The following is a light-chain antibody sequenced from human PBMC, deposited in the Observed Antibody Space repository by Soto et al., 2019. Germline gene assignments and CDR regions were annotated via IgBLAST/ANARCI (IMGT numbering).Light chain of an antibody. CDR2: EIS. CDR1: NGDLDAYSR. J-gene: IGLJ3*02. Sequence: QSALTQPPSVSGSPGQSVTISCTETNGDLDAYSRVSWYKQPPGTAPKLIIYEISNRASGVPDRFSGSKFGNTASLTISGLQTEDEADYYCSFYKGRSSWVFGGGTKVTVL. CDR3: SFYKGRSSWV. V-gene: IGLV2-18*01.